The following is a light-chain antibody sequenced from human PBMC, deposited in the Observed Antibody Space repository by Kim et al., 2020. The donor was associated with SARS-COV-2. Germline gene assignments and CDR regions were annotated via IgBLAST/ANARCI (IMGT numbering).Light chain of an antibody. J-gene: IGKJ4*02. V-gene: IGKV1-8*01. CDR3: QQYYSYPLT. CDR1: QGISSY. CDR2: AAS. Sequence: ASTGDRVTIAWRASQGISSYLAWYQQKPGKAPKLLIYAASTLQSGVPSRVRGSGSGTDFTLTISCLQSEDFATYYGQQYYSYPLTCGGGTKVDIK.